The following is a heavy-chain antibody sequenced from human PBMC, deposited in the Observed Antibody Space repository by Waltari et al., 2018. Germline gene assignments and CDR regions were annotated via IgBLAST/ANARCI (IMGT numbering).Heavy chain of an antibody. CDR3: ATEGLIYTSLDIYDF. Sequence: EVRLVESGGGLVKPGGSLRLSCAASGFIFKDAWMGWGRQAPGKGLEWVGRIKTKAEGETTDYAGPVKGRFTISRDDAANNLFLQMNSLKIDDTAVYYCATEGLIYTSLDIYDFWGQGSLVAVSS. V-gene: IGHV3-15*01. CDR2: IKTKAEGETT. D-gene: IGHD2-2*03. CDR1: GFIFKDAW. J-gene: IGHJ4*02.